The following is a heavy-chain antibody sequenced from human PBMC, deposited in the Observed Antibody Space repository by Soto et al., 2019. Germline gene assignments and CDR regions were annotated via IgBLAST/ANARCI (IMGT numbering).Heavy chain of an antibody. V-gene: IGHV1-69*02. CDR2: LIPILGLA. CDR1: GGTFSNYT. D-gene: IGHD3-16*01. CDR3: ARFKLGEDY. J-gene: IGHJ4*02. Sequence: QVQLVQSGAEVKKPGSSVKVSCKASGGTFSNYTITWVRQAPGQGIEWLGRLIPILGLANYAQKFRGRVTITADKSTTTAYMELRSLRSEDTAMYYCARFKLGEDYWGQGTLVTVSS.